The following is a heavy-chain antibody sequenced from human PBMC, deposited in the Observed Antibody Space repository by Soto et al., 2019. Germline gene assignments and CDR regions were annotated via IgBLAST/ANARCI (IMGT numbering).Heavy chain of an antibody. CDR3: QNRSQYVSVQPTRS. V-gene: IGHV3-23*01. CDR1: GFTFTNYA. D-gene: IGHD2-2*01. Sequence: PGGSLRLSCAASGFTFTNYAMSWVRQAPGKGLERVSGISGVGGNPYYAGSVRGRFTISSDSFQNTLFLQMNNLRVEDTAVYYFQNRSQYVSVQPTRSLGEGTLVPV. CDR2: ISGVGGNP. J-gene: IGHJ5*02.